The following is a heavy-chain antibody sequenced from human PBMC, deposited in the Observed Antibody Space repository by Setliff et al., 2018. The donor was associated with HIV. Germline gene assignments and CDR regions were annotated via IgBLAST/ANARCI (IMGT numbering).Heavy chain of an antibody. V-gene: IGHV2-5*02. Sequence: GSGPTLVNPTQTLTLTCTFSGFSLSTNGVGVGWIRQPPGKALEWLALIYWDGDTRYNPSLNGRLTVTKATSNNHVVLMMSNMDPLDTATYYCVHVNNFRSVYFDSWGQGTLVTVSS. CDR1: GFSLSTNGVG. CDR3: VHVNNFRSVYFDS. CDR2: IYWDGDT. J-gene: IGHJ4*02.